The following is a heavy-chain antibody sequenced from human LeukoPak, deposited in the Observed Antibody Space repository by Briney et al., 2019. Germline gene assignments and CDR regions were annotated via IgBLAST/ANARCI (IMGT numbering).Heavy chain of an antibody. J-gene: IGHJ4*02. V-gene: IGHV4-59*06. CDR3: ARFSNDHGVKFDY. Sequence: SETLSLTCTVSGGSISSYYWSWVRQHPEKGLEWIGYIYYSGTAYYNPSLKSRVTMSVDTSKNQFSLKLVSVTAADTAVYYCARFSNDHGVKFDYWGQGTLVTVSS. CDR2: IYYSGTA. CDR1: GGSISSYY. D-gene: IGHD4-17*01.